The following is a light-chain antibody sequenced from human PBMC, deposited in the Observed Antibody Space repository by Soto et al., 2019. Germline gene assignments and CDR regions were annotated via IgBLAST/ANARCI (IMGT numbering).Light chain of an antibody. J-gene: IGLJ1*01. Sequence: QSVLTQPACVSGSPGQSITLSCTGTSSDVGSYNLVSWYQQHPGKAPKLMIYEGSKRPSGVSNRFSGSKSGNTASLTISGLQAEDEADYYCCSFAGSNTFVFGTGTKVTVL. V-gene: IGLV2-23*03. CDR2: EGS. CDR1: SSDVGSYNL. CDR3: CSFAGSNTFV.